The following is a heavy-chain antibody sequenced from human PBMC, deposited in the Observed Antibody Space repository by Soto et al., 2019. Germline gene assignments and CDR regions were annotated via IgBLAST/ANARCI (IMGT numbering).Heavy chain of an antibody. D-gene: IGHD2-15*01. CDR2: ISGSGGST. Sequence: PGRSLRLSCAASGFTLSSYAMTWVRQAPGKGLEWVSTISGSGGSTYYADSVKGRFTISRDNSKNTLYLQLNSLRAEDTAVYYCASTVVTGYWGQGTLVTVSS. CDR1: GFTLSSYA. CDR3: ASTVVTGY. V-gene: IGHV3-23*01. J-gene: IGHJ4*02.